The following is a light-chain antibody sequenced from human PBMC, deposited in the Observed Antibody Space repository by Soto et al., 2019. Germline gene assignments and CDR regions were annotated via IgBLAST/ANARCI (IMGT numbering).Light chain of an antibody. Sequence: QSALAQPASVSGSPGQSITISCTGTSSDVGNYNYVSWYQHHPGKAPKLMIYEVSDRPSGVSNRFSGSKSANTASLTISGLQDEDEADYYCSSYTSSSTLVFGTGTRSPS. CDR2: EVS. CDR1: SSDVGNYNY. J-gene: IGLJ1*01. V-gene: IGLV2-14*01. CDR3: SSYTSSSTLV.